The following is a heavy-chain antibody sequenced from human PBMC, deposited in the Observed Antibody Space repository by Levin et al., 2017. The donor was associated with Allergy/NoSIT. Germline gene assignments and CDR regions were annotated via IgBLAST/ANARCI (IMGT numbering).Heavy chain of an antibody. CDR1: GYTFISYD. CDR3: ARGSGSSSSGLEY. V-gene: IGHV1-18*01. J-gene: IGHJ4*02. Sequence: GGSLRLSCKASGYTFISYDISWVRQAPGQGLEWMGWIKSYNGNTNYAQKVQGRVTLTTDTSTSTAYMELRSLRSDDTAVYYCARGSGSSSSGLEYWGQGTLLTVPS. CDR2: IKSYNGNT. D-gene: IGHD6-6*01.